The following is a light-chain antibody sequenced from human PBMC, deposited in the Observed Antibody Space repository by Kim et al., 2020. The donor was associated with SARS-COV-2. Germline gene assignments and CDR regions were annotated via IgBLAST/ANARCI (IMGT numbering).Light chain of an antibody. Sequence: VTISCTGTTTDVGAYNYVHWYQQHPGTAPKLLIYDVSNRPSGVPDRFSGSKSGNTAFLTITGLQAEDEADYYCRSYDSSLSLYYVFGGGTKLTVL. V-gene: IGLV2-11*03. J-gene: IGLJ2*01. CDR1: TTDVGAYNY. CDR3: RSYDSSLSLYYV. CDR2: DVS.